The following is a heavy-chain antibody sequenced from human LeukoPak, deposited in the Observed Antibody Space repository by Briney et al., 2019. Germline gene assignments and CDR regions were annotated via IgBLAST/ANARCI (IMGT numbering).Heavy chain of an antibody. CDR1: GFTVSSNY. CDR2: IYSGGST. J-gene: IGHJ4*02. Sequence: GGSLRLSCAASGFTVSSNYMSWVRQAPGKGLEWVSVIYSGGSTYYADSVKGRFTISRHNSMNTLYLQMNSLRAEDTAVYYCARGTTYYDFWSGYSKGVYFDYWGQGTLVTVSS. CDR3: ARGTTYYDFWSGYSKGVYFDY. V-gene: IGHV3-53*04. D-gene: IGHD3-3*01.